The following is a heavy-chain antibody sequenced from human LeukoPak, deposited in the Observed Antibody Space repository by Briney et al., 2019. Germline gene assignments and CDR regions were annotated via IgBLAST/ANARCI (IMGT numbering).Heavy chain of an antibody. CDR3: ARDNSGSYAGRFDY. V-gene: IGHV4-4*07. D-gene: IGHD1-26*01. Sequence: SETLSLTCTVSGGSISSYYWSWIRQPAGKGLEWIGRIYTSGSTNYNPSLKSRVTMSVDTSKDQFSLKLSSVTAADTAVYYCARDNSGSYAGRFDYWGQGTLATVSS. CDR2: IYTSGST. J-gene: IGHJ4*02. CDR1: GGSISSYY.